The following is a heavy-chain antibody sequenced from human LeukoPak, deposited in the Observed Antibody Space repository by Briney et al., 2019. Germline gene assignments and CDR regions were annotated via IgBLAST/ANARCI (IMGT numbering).Heavy chain of an antibody. J-gene: IGHJ4*02. D-gene: IGHD3-10*01. CDR3: ARDSYYGPDY. CDR1: GFTFDDYA. V-gene: IGHV3-43*02. Sequence: GGSLRLSCAASGFTFDDYAMHWVRQAPGKGLERVSLISGDGGSTYCADSVKGRFTISRDNSKNTLYLQMNSLRAEDTAVYYCARDSYYGPDYWGQGTLVTVSS. CDR2: ISGDGGST.